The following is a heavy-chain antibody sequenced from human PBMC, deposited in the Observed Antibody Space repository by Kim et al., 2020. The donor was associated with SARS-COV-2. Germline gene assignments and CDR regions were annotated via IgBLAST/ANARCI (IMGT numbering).Heavy chain of an antibody. Sequence: GGSLRLSCAASGFTFSSYGMHWVRQAPGKGLEWVAVISYDGSNKYYADSVKGRFTISRDNSKNTLYLQMNSLRAEDTAVYYCAKTEGTFGITQGVHEHYFDYWGQGTLVTVSS. V-gene: IGHV3-30*18. J-gene: IGHJ4*02. CDR2: ISYDGSNK. CDR3: AKTEGTFGITQGVHEHYFDY. CDR1: GFTFSSYG. D-gene: IGHD1-20*01.